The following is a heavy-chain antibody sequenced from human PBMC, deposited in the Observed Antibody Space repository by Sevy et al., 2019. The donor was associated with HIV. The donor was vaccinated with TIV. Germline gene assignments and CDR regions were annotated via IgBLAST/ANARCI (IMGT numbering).Heavy chain of an antibody. D-gene: IGHD3-16*02. CDR2: INHSGST. Sequence: GSLRLSCAVYGGSFSGYYWSWIRQPPGKGLEWIGEINHSGSTNYNPSLKSRVTISVDTSKNQFSLKLSSVTAADTAVYYCARRAAGDYVWGSYRSLSCFDYWGQGTLVTVSS. V-gene: IGHV4-34*01. CDR3: ARRAAGDYVWGSYRSLSCFDY. CDR1: GGSFSGYY. J-gene: IGHJ4*02.